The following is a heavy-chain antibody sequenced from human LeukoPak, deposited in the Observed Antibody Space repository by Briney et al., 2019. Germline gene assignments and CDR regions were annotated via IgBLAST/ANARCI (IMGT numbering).Heavy chain of an antibody. Sequence: SETLSLTWAVSGYSISSGCYWGWIRQPQGKGLEWIGSIYHSGSTYYNPSLKSRVTISVDTSKNQLSLKLSSVTAADTAVYYCARDGGYYGSGSYYYYYGMDVWGKGTTVTVSS. CDR3: ARDGGYYGSGSYYYYYGMDV. D-gene: IGHD3-10*01. J-gene: IGHJ6*04. CDR2: IYHSGST. CDR1: GYSISSGCY. V-gene: IGHV4-38-2*02.